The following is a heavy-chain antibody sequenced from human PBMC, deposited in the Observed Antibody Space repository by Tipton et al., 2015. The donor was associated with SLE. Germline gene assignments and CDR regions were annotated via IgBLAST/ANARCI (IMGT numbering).Heavy chain of an antibody. Sequence: TLSLTCAVSGYSISSGYYWGWIRQPPGKGLEWIGYIYYSGSTNYNPSLKSRVTISVDTSKNQFSLKLSSVTAADTAVYYCARVGNYGDYFDYWGQGTLVTVSS. V-gene: IGHV4-38-2*01. J-gene: IGHJ4*02. CDR1: GYSISSGYY. D-gene: IGHD4-17*01. CDR3: ARVGNYGDYFDY. CDR2: IYYSGST.